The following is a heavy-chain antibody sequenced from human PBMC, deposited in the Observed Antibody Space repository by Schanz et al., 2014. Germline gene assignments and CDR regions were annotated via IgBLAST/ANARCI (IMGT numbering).Heavy chain of an antibody. V-gene: IGHV3-23*01. J-gene: IGHJ4*02. CDR3: VSGYTSGF. CDR2: ISGSGETA. CDR1: GFTFSSYA. D-gene: IGHD6-25*01. Sequence: EVQLLESGGGLVQPGGSLRLSCAASGFTFSSYAMSWVRQAPGKGLEWVSAISGSGETAYYADSLKGRFTISRDNAKNSVYLQMNSLRAEDTAVYYCVSGYTSGFWGQGTLVTVSS.